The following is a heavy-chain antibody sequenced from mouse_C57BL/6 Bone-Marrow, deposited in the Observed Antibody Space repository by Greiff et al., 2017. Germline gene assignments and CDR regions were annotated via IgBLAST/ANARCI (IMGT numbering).Heavy chain of an antibody. J-gene: IGHJ1*03. CDR2: IDPANGNT. D-gene: IGHD2-3*01. CDR3: ARILDGYYEYFDV. CDR1: GFNIKNTY. Sequence: VQLKESVAELVRPGASVKLSCTASGFNIKNTYMHWVKQRPEQGLAWIGRIDPANGNTKYAPKFQGKATITADTSSNTAYLQLSSLTSEDTAIYYCARILDGYYEYFDVWGTGTTVTVSS. V-gene: IGHV14-3*01.